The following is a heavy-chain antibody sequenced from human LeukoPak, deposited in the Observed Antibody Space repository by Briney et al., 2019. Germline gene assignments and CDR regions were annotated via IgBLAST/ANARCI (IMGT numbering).Heavy chain of an antibody. V-gene: IGHV5-51*01. CDR2: IYPGDSDT. CDR3: ARRGVVAGRGWYFDL. CDR1: GYSFTSYW. D-gene: IGHD2-15*01. J-gene: IGHJ2*01. Sequence: GESLKISCKGSGYSFTSYWIGWVRQMPGKGLEWMGIIYPGDSDTTYSPSFQGQVFISADKSISTAYLQWSSLKASDTAIYYCARRGVVAGRGWYFDLWGRGTLVTVSS.